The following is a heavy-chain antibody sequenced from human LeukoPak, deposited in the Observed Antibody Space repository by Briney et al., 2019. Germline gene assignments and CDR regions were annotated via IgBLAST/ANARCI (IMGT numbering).Heavy chain of an antibody. V-gene: IGHV1-18*01. CDR1: VSTVTSYG. J-gene: IGHJ4*02. Sequence: ASVKVSCKAAVSTVTSYGISWVGQAPGPPLEWMGWISAYNDNTNYAQKLQGRVTMTTDTSTSTAYMELRSLRSDDTAVYYCARYYSGYDWGEDFDYWGQGTLVTVSS. CDR3: ARYYSGYDWGEDFDY. CDR2: ISAYNDNT. D-gene: IGHD5-12*01.